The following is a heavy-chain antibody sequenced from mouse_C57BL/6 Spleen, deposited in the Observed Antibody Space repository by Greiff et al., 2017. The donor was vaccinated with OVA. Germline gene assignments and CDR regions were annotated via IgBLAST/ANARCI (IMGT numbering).Heavy chain of an antibody. CDR3: ARCSNYRYFDV. J-gene: IGHJ1*03. Sequence: EVKLVESGGGLVQPGGSLSLSCAASGFTFTDYYMSWVRQPPGKALEWLGFIRNKANGYTTEYSASVKGRFTISRDNSQSILYLQMNALRAEDSATYYCARCSNYRYFDVWGTGTTVTVSS. CDR1: GFTFTDYY. V-gene: IGHV7-3*01. CDR2: IRNKANGYTT.